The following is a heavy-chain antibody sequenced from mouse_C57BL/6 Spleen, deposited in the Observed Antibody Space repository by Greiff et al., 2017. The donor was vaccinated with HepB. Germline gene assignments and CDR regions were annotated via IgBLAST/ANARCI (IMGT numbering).Heavy chain of an antibody. CDR1: GYTFTSYW. Sequence: QVQLQQPGAELVRPGSSVKLSCKASGYTFTSYWMHWVKQRPIQGLEWIGNIDPSDSETHYNQKFKDKATLTVDKSSSTAYMQLSSLTSEDSAVYYCARGPQGYWYFDAWGTGTTVTVSS. V-gene: IGHV1-52*01. CDR3: ARGPQGYWYFDA. D-gene: IGHD3-1*01. CDR2: IDPSDSET. J-gene: IGHJ1*03.